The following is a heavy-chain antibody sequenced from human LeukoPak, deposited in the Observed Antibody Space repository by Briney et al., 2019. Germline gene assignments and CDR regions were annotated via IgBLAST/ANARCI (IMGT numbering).Heavy chain of an antibody. CDR1: GGTFSSYA. CDR2: INPNSGGT. Sequence: ASVKVSCKASGGTFSSYAISWVRQAPGQGLEWMGRINPNSGGTNYAQKFQGRVTMTRDTSISTAYMELSRLRSDDTAVYYCARLVRVVGATIGNYWGQGTLVTVSS. J-gene: IGHJ4*02. CDR3: ARLVRVVGATIGNY. D-gene: IGHD1-26*01. V-gene: IGHV1-2*06.